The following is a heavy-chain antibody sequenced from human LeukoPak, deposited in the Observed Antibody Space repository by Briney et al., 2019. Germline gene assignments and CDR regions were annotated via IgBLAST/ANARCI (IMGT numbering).Heavy chain of an antibody. D-gene: IGHD1-26*01. CDR1: GFTFSSHN. V-gene: IGHV3-23*01. Sequence: PGGSLRLSCAASGFTFSSHNMNWVRQAPGKGVEGVSTISGSGGSTYYADSVKGRFSISRDNSENTLYVQMNSLRAEDTAVYYCAKDSPYSGSPFDYWGQGTLVTVSS. J-gene: IGHJ4*02. CDR3: AKDSPYSGSPFDY. CDR2: ISGSGGST.